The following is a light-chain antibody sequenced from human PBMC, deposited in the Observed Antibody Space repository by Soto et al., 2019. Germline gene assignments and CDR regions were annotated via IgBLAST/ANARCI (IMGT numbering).Light chain of an antibody. CDR2: YAS. CDR1: QNIGTS. J-gene: IGKJ5*01. CDR3: QQRSVWPIT. V-gene: IGKV3-11*01. Sequence: IVLTQCPAIRSMYPGERATRSLRAGQNIGTSLVWSQQKHGQSPRLLIYYASHRATGVPARFSGSGSGTDFTLTISGREPEDFAVYYCQQRSVWPITFGQGTRLEI.